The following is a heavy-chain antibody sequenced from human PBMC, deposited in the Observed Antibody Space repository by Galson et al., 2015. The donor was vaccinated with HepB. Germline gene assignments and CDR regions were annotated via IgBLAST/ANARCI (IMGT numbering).Heavy chain of an antibody. Sequence: SLRLSCAASGFTFSSYSMNWVRQAPGKGLEWVSYISSSSSTIYYADSVKGRFTISRDNAKNSLYLQMNSLRAEDTAVYYCARGPYSSGWENWGQGTLVTVSS. J-gene: IGHJ4*02. CDR2: ISSSSSTI. V-gene: IGHV3-48*01. D-gene: IGHD6-19*01. CDR1: GFTFSSYS. CDR3: ARGPYSSGWEN.